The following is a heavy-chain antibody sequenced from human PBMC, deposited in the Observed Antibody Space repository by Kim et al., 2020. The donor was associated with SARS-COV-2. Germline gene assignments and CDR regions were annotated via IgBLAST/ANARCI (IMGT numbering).Heavy chain of an antibody. CDR1: GGSISSYY. J-gene: IGHJ3*02. V-gene: IGHV4-59*01. CDR2: IYYSGST. Sequence: SETLSLTCTVSGGSISSYYWSWIRQPPGKGLEWIGYIYYSGSTNYNPSLKSRVTISVDTSKNQFSLKLSSVTAADTAVYYCARFGICWYDILTGYYRPDAFDIWGQGTMVTVSS. CDR3: ARFGICWYDILTGYYRPDAFDI. D-gene: IGHD3-9*01.